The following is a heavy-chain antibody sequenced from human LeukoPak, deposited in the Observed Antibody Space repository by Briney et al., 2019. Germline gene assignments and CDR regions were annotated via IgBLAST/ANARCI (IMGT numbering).Heavy chain of an antibody. CDR1: GFTFSSYG. J-gene: IGHJ4*02. V-gene: IGHV3-30*18. CDR3: AKDSTYTSGWYPLGD. CDR2: ISYDGSNT. Sequence: PGRSLRLSCAASGFTFSSYGMHWVRQAPGKGLEWVSAISYDGSNTFYADSVKGRFAISRDKSMHTLYLQMNSLRAEDTAMYYCAKDSTYTSGWYPLGDWGQGTLVTVSS. D-gene: IGHD6-19*01.